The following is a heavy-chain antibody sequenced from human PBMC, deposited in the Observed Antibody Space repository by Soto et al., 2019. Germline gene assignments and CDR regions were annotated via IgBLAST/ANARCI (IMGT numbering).Heavy chain of an antibody. CDR3: ARGVPPPGSFFFGYNVFDP. J-gene: IGHJ5*02. CDR2: INPNNGGT. V-gene: IGHV1-2*02. CDR1: GYTFSDYF. D-gene: IGHD2-2*01. Sequence: ASVKVSCKTSGYTFSDYFIHWVRQAPGQGLEWMGWINPNNGGTDYARKFQGRVTMTRDTSINSAYMELTALTSDDTARYYCARGVPPPGSFFFGYNVFDPWGQGVLVTVSS.